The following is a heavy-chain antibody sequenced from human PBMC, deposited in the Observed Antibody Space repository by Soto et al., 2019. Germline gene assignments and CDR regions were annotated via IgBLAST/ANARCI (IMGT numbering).Heavy chain of an antibody. J-gene: IGHJ6*03. V-gene: IGHV4-31*03. D-gene: IGHD4-17*01. CDR3: ASVTTYYYYMDV. CDR2: IYYSGST. CDR1: GGSISSGGYY. Sequence: TLSLTCTVSGGSISSGGYYWSWIRQHPGKGLEWIGYIYYSGSTYYNPSLKSRVTISVDTSKNQFSLKLSSVTAADTAVYYCASVTTYYYYMDVWGKGTTVTVSS.